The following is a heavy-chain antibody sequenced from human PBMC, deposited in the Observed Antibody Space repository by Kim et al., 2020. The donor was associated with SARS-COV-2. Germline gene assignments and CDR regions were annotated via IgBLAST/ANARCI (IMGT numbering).Heavy chain of an antibody. CDR2: ISYDGTNK. Sequence: GGSLRLSCAASGFTFRNYALHWVRQAPGKGPEWVSVISYDGTNKYYADSVKGRFTISRDNSKDTLSLHMNSLRIDDTALYYFATDLAQWLASRYFYGMDVWGQGPTVTVSS. V-gene: IGHV3-30-3*01. D-gene: IGHD6-19*01. J-gene: IGHJ6*02. CDR1: GFTFRNYA. CDR3: ATDLAQWLASRYFYGMDV.